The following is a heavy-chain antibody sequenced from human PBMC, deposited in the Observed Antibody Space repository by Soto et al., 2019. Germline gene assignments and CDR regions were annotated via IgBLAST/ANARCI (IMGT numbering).Heavy chain of an antibody. V-gene: IGHV3-7*05. D-gene: IGHD3-10*01. CDR3: AGGGHRFDT. CDR1: GFSFSDYW. J-gene: IGHJ5*02. Sequence: EVQVVESGGGLVQPGGSLRLSCAASGFSFSDYWMAWVRQAPGKGLEWVANIGHGGGEKHYGDSVQGRFTISRDNDKNSLYLQMNSLRAEDTAVYYCAGGGHRFDTWGQEALVTVSP. CDR2: IGHGGGEK.